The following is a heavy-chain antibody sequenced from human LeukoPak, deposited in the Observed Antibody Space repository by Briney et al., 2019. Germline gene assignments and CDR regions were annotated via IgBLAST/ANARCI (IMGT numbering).Heavy chain of an antibody. CDR3: ARVNLRGSNYNWFDP. V-gene: IGHV1-69*08. Sequence: SVKASCKTSGGTFLSHIFSWVRQAPGHGLEWIGKITPVIETAKYAQTFQGRVSIYTDKDTTTVYMDLSGLRPDDTADYYCARVNLRGSNYNWFDPWGQGTRVIVSS. CDR1: GGTFLSHI. D-gene: IGHD3-10*01. J-gene: IGHJ5*02. CDR2: ITPVIETA.